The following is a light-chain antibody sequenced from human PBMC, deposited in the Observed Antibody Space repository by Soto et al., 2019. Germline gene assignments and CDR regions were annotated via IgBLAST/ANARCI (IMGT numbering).Light chain of an antibody. Sequence: EVVMTQSPATLSVSPGETATLSCRASQSISSSYLAWYQQKPGQPPRLLIYNASNRTTGIPARFSGSGSGTDFTLTISSLEPEDFAVYYCQQRGDWPPITFGQGTRLEI. CDR2: NAS. CDR1: QSISSSY. J-gene: IGKJ5*01. CDR3: QQRGDWPPIT. V-gene: IGKV3D-20*02.